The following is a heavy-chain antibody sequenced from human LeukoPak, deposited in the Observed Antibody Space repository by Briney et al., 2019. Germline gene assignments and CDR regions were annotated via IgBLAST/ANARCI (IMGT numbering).Heavy chain of an antibody. D-gene: IGHD2-8*01. CDR1: GFTFSSYS. CDR2: ISSGGSYI. CDR3: ARQYCANGVCYGVYNYYGMDV. V-gene: IGHV3-21*01. J-gene: IGHJ6*02. Sequence: GGSLRLSCAASGFTFSSYSMNWVRQAPGKGLESVSSISSGGSYIYYADSVKGRFTISRDNAKNSLYLQMNSLRAEDTAVYYCARQYCANGVCYGVYNYYGMDVWGQGTTVTVSS.